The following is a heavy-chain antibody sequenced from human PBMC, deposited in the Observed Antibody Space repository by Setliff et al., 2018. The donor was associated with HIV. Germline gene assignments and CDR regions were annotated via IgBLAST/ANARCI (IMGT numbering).Heavy chain of an antibody. D-gene: IGHD5-18*01. CDR2: MHTSGNT. CDR1: GDSISGYY. V-gene: IGHV4-4*07. J-gene: IGHJ4*02. Sequence: LSLTCTSSGDSISGYYWSWVRQPAGKGLEWIGRMHTSGNTNYNPSLKSRVTMSVDTSKNQFSLRLSSVTAADTAVYYCARDQKGYSYGYFDSWGQGTLVTVSS. CDR3: ARDQKGYSYGYFDS.